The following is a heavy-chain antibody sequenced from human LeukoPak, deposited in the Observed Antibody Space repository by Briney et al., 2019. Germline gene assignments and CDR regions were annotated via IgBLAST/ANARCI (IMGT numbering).Heavy chain of an antibody. CDR3: AREGGLQHHFDY. D-gene: IGHD4-11*01. CDR2: IYYSGST. J-gene: IGHJ4*02. V-gene: IGHV4-59*12. Sequence: PSETLSPTCTVSGGSISSYYWSWIRQPPGKGLEWIGYIYYSGSTNYNPSLKSRVTISVDTSKNQFSLKLSSVTAADTAVYYCAREGGLQHHFDYWGQGTLVTVSS. CDR1: GGSISSYY.